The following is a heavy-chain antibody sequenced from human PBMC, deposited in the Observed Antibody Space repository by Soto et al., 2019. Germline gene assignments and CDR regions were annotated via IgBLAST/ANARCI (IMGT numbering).Heavy chain of an antibody. CDR2: IYYSGST. CDR3: ARGKYDILTGFLLANWFVP. V-gene: IGHV4-30-4*01. CDR1: GGSISSGDYY. Sequence: QVQLQESGPGLVKPSQTLSLTCTVSGGSISSGDYYWSWIRQPPGKGLEWIGYIYYSGSTYYNPSLKSRVTISVDTSKYQFALKLSSVTAADTAVYYCARGKYDILTGFLLANWFVPWGQGTLVTVSS. D-gene: IGHD3-9*01. J-gene: IGHJ5*02.